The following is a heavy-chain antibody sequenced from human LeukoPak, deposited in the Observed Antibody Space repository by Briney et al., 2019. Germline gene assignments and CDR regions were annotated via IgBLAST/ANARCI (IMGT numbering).Heavy chain of an antibody. D-gene: IGHD3-3*01. CDR3: ARHGSQYYDFWSGYYTDY. Sequence: SETLSLTCTVSGGSISSSSYYWGWIRQPPGKGLEWIGSIYYSGNTYYNPSLKSRVTISVDTSKNQFSLKLSSVTAADTAVYYCARHGSQYYDFWSGYYTDYWGQGTLVTVSS. J-gene: IGHJ4*02. CDR1: GGSISSSSYY. CDR2: IYYSGNT. V-gene: IGHV4-39*01.